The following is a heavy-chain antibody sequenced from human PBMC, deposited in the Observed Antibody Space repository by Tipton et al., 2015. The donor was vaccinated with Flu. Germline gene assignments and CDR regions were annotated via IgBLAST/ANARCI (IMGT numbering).Heavy chain of an antibody. CDR3: ARAGESGSGIYYYYGLDV. CDR1: GGSIRSGDFC. J-gene: IGHJ6*02. D-gene: IGHD3-10*01. CDR2: IYYSGSI. Sequence: TLSLTCTVSGGSIRSGDFCWSWIRQHPGKGLEWIGNIYYSGSIDYTPSLKSRVTMSVDTSNNRISLNLSSVTAADTAVYYCARAGESGSGIYYYYGLDVWGQGTTVTVS. V-gene: IGHV4-31*03.